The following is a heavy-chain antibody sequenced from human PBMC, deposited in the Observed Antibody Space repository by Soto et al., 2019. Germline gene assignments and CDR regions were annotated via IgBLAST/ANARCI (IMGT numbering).Heavy chain of an antibody. CDR3: ARDHYDILTGYYNLDFDY. Sequence: QVQLVQSGAEVKKPGASVKVSCKASGYTFTSYDINWVRQATGQGLEWMGWMNPNSGNTGYAQKFQGRVTMTRNTSIRTAYMELSSLRSEDTAVYYCARDHYDILTGYYNLDFDYWGQGTLVTVSS. J-gene: IGHJ4*02. V-gene: IGHV1-8*01. CDR2: MNPNSGNT. D-gene: IGHD3-9*01. CDR1: GYTFTSYD.